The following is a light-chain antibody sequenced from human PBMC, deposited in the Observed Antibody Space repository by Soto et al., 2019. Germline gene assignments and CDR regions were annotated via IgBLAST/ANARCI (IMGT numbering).Light chain of an antibody. J-gene: IGKJ1*01. CDR1: QSISSW. CDR3: QQYNSYPWR. CDR2: KAS. Sequence: QLTQSPSTLSASIGDRVTITCRASQSISSWLAWYQQKPGRAPKVLIYKASSLESGVPSRFSGSGSVTEFTLTISRLQPDDFATYYCQQYNSYPWRFGQGTKVDIK. V-gene: IGKV1-5*03.